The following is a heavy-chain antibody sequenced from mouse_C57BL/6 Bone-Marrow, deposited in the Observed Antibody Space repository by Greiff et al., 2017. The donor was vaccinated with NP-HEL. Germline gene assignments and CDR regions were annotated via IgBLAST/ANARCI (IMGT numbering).Heavy chain of an antibody. CDR1: GYTFTSYW. J-gene: IGHJ3*01. Sequence: VQLQQPGAELVKPGASVKLSCKASGYTFTSYWMQWVKQRPGQGLEWIGEIDPSDSSTNYNQKFKGKATLTVDTSSSTAYMQLSSLTSEDSAVYYCARYGIYYGYDAWFAYWGQGTLVTVSA. D-gene: IGHD2-2*01. CDR2: IDPSDSST. V-gene: IGHV1-50*01. CDR3: ARYGIYYGYDAWFAY.